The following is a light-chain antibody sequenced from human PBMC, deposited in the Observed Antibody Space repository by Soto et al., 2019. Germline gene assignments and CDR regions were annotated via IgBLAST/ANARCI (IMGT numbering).Light chain of an antibody. CDR1: SSDVGGYNY. V-gene: IGLV2-14*01. J-gene: IGLJ1*01. CDR3: SSYTRSRTSYV. Sequence: QSVLTQPASVSGSPGQSITVSCTGASSDVGGYNYVSWYQQHPGKAPKLVIYDVTNRPSGVSNRFSGSESGNTASLTISGLQAEDEADYYCSSYTRSRTSYVFGSGTKVTVL. CDR2: DVT.